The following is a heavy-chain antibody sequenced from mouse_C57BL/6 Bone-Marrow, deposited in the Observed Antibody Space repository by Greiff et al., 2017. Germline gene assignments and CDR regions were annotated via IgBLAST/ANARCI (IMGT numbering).Heavy chain of an antibody. Sequence: EVQVVESGGDLVKPGGSLKLSCAASGFTFSSYGLSWVRQTPDKRLEWVATISSCGSYTYYPDSVKGRFTISRDNAKNTLDLQMSSLKSEDTAMYYCARRPGSRFDYWGQGTTLTVSS. CDR3: ARRPGSRFDY. V-gene: IGHV5-6*01. CDR2: ISSCGSYT. D-gene: IGHD1-1*01. J-gene: IGHJ2*01. CDR1: GFTFSSYG.